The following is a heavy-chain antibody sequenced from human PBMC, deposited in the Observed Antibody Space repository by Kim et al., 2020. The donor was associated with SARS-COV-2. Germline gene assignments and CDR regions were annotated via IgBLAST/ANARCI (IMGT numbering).Heavy chain of an antibody. Sequence: SETLSLTCAVYGGSFSGYYWSWIRQPPGKGLEWIGEINHSGSTNYNPSLKSRVTISVDTSKNQFSLKLSSVTAADTAVYYCARGLSFLELRMSYWFDPWGQGTLVTVSS. J-gene: IGHJ5*02. CDR1: GGSFSGYY. CDR2: INHSGST. V-gene: IGHV4-34*01. CDR3: ARGLSFLELRMSYWFDP. D-gene: IGHD1-7*01.